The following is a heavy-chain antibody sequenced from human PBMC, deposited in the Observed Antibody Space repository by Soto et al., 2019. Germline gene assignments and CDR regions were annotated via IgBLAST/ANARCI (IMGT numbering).Heavy chain of an antibody. Sequence: SETLSLTCIVSGGSISSGDYYWNWIRQHPGKGLEWIGYIYYSGSTYYNPSLKSRVTISVDTSKNQFSLKLSSVTAADTAVYYSARTYYYDSSGYSDYWGRGTLVTVSS. CDR3: ARTYYYDSSGYSDY. J-gene: IGHJ4*02. V-gene: IGHV4-30-4*01. CDR2: IYYSGST. D-gene: IGHD3-22*01. CDR1: GGSISSGDYY.